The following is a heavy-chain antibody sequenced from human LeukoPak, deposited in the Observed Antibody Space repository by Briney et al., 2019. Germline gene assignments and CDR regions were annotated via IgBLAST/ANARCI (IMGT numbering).Heavy chain of an antibody. CDR3: AKAHPTYFDY. Sequence: GGSLRLSCAASGFTVSSNYMSWVRQAPGKGLEWVSVIYAGGSTYYADSVKGRFTISRDNSKNTLYLQMNSLRAEDTAVYYCAKAHPTYFDYWGQGTLVTVSS. V-gene: IGHV3-53*01. J-gene: IGHJ4*02. CDR2: IYAGGST. CDR1: GFTVSSNY.